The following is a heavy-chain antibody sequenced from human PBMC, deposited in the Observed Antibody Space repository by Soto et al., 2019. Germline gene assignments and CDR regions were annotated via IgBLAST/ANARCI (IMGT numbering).Heavy chain of an antibody. CDR3: ATHPPYGPLDH. J-gene: IGHJ4*02. CDR1: GGSISSSSNH. CDR2: IYYSENT. D-gene: IGHD4-17*01. V-gene: IGHV4-39*01. Sequence: QLQLQESGPGLVKPSETLSLTCTVSGGSISSSSNHWGWIRQPPGKGLEWIGNIYYSENTYYNPSLTSRVTLSVDTSKNQFSLRLTSVTAADTAVYYCATHPPYGPLDHWGQGTLVTVSS.